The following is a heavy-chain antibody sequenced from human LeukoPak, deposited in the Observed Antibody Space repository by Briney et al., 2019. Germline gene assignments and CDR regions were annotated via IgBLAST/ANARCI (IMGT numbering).Heavy chain of an antibody. D-gene: IGHD6-19*01. J-gene: IGHJ3*02. CDR2: INPNGGET. CDR1: GYTFTDSY. CDR3: ARSNEIAVAATGAFDI. Sequence: GASVKVSCKASGYTFTDSYIHWVRQAPGQGLEWIGWINPNGGETIYAQKLQGRVTMTRDTSISTAYMELSRLRSDDTAVYYCARSNEIAVAATGAFDIWGQGTMVTVSS. V-gene: IGHV1-2*02.